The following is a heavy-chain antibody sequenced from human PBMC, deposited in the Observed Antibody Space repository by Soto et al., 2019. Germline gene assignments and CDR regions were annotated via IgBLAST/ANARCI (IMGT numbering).Heavy chain of an antibody. J-gene: IGHJ4*02. CDR1: GFTFSNYA. D-gene: IGHD6-19*01. CDR2: ISGSGDSP. V-gene: IGHV3-23*01. Sequence: GGSLRLSCAASGFTFSNYAMSWVRQAPGKGLEWVSIISGSGDSPYYADSVKGRFTISRDNSRNTLYLQMNSLRAGDSAKYYCAKEGTSGLSYFDYWGQGTLVTVSP. CDR3: AKEGTSGLSYFDY.